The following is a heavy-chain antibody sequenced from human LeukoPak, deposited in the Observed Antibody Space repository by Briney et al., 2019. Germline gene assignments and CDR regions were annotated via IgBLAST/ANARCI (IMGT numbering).Heavy chain of an antibody. V-gene: IGHV3-23*01. CDR3: AKRSARPKPFDC. CDR1: TFTFSDSG. D-gene: IGHD6-25*01. CDR2: INPSGGRA. J-gene: IGHJ4*02. Sequence: GGSLRLSCAASTFTFSDSGMDWVRQAPGRGLEWVSTINPSGGRAYYADSVRGRFTISRDNSKNTVYLQMNSLSAEDTAIYYCAKRSARPKPFDCWGQGTLVTVSS.